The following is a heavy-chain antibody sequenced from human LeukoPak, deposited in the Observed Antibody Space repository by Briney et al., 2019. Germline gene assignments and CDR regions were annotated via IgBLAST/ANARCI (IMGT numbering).Heavy chain of an antibody. CDR3: ARGYTSGWLYLDY. V-gene: IGHV3-53*01. CDR1: GFTVTSTH. Sequence: PGGSLRLSCAASGFTVTSTHMSWVRQAPGKGLEWVSVIYSGGSTYYADSVEGRFTISRDNSKNTLFLQMNSLRAEDTAVYYCARGYTSGWLYLDYWGQGTLVTVSS. J-gene: IGHJ4*02. CDR2: IYSGGST. D-gene: IGHD6-19*01.